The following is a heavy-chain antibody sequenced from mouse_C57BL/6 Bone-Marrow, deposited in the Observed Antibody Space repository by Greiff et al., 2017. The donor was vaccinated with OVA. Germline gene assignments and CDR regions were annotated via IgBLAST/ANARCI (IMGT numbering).Heavy chain of an antibody. CDR2: ISYDGSN. J-gene: IGHJ3*01. D-gene: IGHD2-4*01. Sequence: DVQLVESGPGLVKPSQSLSLTCSVTGYSITSGYYWNWIRQFPGNKLEWMGYISYDGSNNYNPSLKNRISITRDTSKNQFFLKLNSVTTEDTATYYCARYDYDEAWFAYWGQGTLVTVSA. V-gene: IGHV3-6*01. CDR1: GYSITSGYY. CDR3: ARYDYDEAWFAY.